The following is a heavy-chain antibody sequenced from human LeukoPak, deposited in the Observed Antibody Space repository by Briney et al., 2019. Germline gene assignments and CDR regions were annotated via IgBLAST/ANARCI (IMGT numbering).Heavy chain of an antibody. D-gene: IGHD1-26*01. Sequence: PGGSLRLSCSASGFTFSDHYMDWVRQAPGKGLEWVGRTRNKANSYTTEYAASVKGRFTISRDDSKNSLYLQMNSLKTEDTAVYYCARDRIVGATLGYFDLWGRGTLVTVSS. J-gene: IGHJ2*01. CDR3: ARDRIVGATLGYFDL. CDR2: TRNKANSYTT. V-gene: IGHV3-72*01. CDR1: GFTFSDHY.